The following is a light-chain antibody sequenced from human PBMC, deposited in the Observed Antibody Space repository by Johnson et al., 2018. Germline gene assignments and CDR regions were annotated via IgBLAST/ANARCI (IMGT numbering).Light chain of an antibody. V-gene: IGLV1-51*02. J-gene: IGLJ1*01. CDR2: ENN. CDR1: SSNIGNNY. Sequence: QSVLTQPPSVSAAPGQKVTISCSGSSSNIGNNYVSWYQQLPGTAPKLLVYENNKRTTGMHDGFSGAKSSTSATLGITGLQPRDEAGYYGGTWDRGLSAGNVFGTGTKVTFL. CDR3: GTWDRGLSAGNV.